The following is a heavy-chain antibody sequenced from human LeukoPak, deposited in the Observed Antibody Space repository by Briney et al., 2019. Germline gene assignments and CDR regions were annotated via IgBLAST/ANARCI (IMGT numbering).Heavy chain of an antibody. V-gene: IGHV4-61*05. CDR2: IYYSGST. CDR3: ARSRQASGLFNS. D-gene: IGHD3-10*01. J-gene: IGHJ5*01. Sequence: DPSETLSLTCIVSGGSISSSTYYWGWIRQPPGKGLEWIGYIYYSGSTNYNPSLKSRFTISVDRPKNQFFLNVTSLTAADTAVYFCARSRQASGLFNSWGQGTLVVVSS. CDR1: GGSISSSTYY.